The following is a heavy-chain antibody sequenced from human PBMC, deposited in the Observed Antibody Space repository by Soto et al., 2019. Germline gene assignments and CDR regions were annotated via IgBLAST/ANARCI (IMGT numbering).Heavy chain of an antibody. Sequence: QVQMVESGGGVVQPGRSLRLSCAASGFSFSTYGMHWVRQAPGKGLEWMAVISNDGSNKYYADSVKCRFTISRDNSKDTLFLQMNSLRGEDTAIYYCAKVIRADSTSSNFYYYSGMDVWGQGTTVTVSS. CDR2: ISNDGSNK. CDR3: AKVIRADSTSSNFYYYSGMDV. D-gene: IGHD6-6*01. CDR1: GFSFSTYG. V-gene: IGHV3-30*18. J-gene: IGHJ6*02.